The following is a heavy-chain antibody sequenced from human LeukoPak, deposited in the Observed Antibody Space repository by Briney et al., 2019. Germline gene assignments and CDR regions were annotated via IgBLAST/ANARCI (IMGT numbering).Heavy chain of an antibody. V-gene: IGHV1-2*02. Sequence: GASVKVSCRASGYTFTGYYMHWVRQAPGQGLEWMGWINPKSGGTNYAQKFQGRVTVTRDTSISTSYMELSGLRSDDTAVYYCARGGGWYSSSSWHFDYWGQGTLVTVSS. CDR3: ARGGGWYSSSSWHFDY. J-gene: IGHJ4*02. D-gene: IGHD6-6*01. CDR1: GYTFTGYY. CDR2: INPKSGGT.